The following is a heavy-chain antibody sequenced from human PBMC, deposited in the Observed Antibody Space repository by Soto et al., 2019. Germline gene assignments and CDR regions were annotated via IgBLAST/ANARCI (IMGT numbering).Heavy chain of an antibody. CDR1: GYTFSSYG. J-gene: IGHJ4*02. D-gene: IGHD1-26*01. Sequence: QVQLVQSGAEVKKPGASVRVSCKASGYTFSSYGFSWVRQAPGQGLEWMGWISAYNGNTNYAQKLQGRVTMTTDTPTSTDYMVLWSLRSDDTAVYCCGRTLPPIDFWGQGTLVTVSS. V-gene: IGHV1-18*01. CDR2: ISAYNGNT. CDR3: GRTLPPIDF.